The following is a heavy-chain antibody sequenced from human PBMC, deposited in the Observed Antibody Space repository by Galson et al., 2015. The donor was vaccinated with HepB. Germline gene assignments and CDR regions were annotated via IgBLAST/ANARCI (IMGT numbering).Heavy chain of an antibody. CDR2: ISSTGTTM. D-gene: IGHD3-10*01. V-gene: IGHV3-48*02. Sequence: SLRLSCAASGFTFSSYTMNWVHQAPGKGLESVSYISSTGTTMYYADAAKGRFTISRDNAQNSLYLQMNSLRDEDTAVYYCARVSFGSGSSSAYWYFDLWGRGALVTVSS. CDR1: GFTFSSYT. J-gene: IGHJ2*01. CDR3: ARVSFGSGSSSAYWYFDL.